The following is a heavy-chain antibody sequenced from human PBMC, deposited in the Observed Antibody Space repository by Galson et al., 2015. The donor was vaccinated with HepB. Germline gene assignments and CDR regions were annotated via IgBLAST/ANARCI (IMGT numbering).Heavy chain of an antibody. D-gene: IGHD6-19*01. Sequence: SLRLSCAASGFTFSSYAMSWVRQAPGKGLEWVSAISGSGGRHYPADSVKGRFTISRDNSKNTLYLQMNSLRAEDTAVYYCAKAEGYSSGWYFERDAFDIWGQGTMVTVSS. CDR1: GFTFSSYA. J-gene: IGHJ3*02. CDR3: AKAEGYSSGWYFERDAFDI. V-gene: IGHV3-23*01. CDR2: ISGSGGRH.